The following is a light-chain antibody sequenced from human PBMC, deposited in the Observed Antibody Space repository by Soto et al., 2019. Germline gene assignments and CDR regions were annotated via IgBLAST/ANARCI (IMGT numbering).Light chain of an antibody. Sequence: QSALTQPPSASGSPGQSVAISCTGTTSDIGGYDYVSWYQQHPGKAPKLMIYEVNKRPSGVPDRFSGSKSGNTASLTVSGLQAEDEADYYCSSHGGNSPYVFGTGTKLHRP. V-gene: IGLV2-8*01. J-gene: IGLJ1*01. CDR2: EVN. CDR3: SSHGGNSPYV. CDR1: TSDIGGYDY.